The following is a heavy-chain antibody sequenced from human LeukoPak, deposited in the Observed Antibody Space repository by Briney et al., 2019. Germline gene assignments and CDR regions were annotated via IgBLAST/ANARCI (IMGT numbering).Heavy chain of an antibody. V-gene: IGHV4-39*01. J-gene: IGHJ4*02. CDR2: IYDSGST. CDR1: RGSASSSTYY. Sequence: PETLSLTFTVRRGSASSSTYYSGWIRQPPGKGLEWIGTIYDSGSTYYTPSLKSRVTISVDTSKNQFSLKLSSVTSADTAGHCGAKHSENLRAGSAGEFDYWGQGTLVTVSS. D-gene: IGHD3-10*01. CDR3: AKHSENLRAGSAGEFDY.